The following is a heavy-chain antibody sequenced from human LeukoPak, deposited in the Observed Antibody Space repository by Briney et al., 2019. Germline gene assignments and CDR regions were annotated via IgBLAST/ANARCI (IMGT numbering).Heavy chain of an antibody. CDR1: GVPFSDYY. D-gene: IGHD6-6*01. Sequence: SETLSLTCAVYGVPFSDYYWSWIRQPPGKGLEWIGEIPPSGSTNYNPSLKSRVTISLDTSKNHFSLKLSSVTAADTAVYYCARFEYSSSYWGQGTLVTVSS. J-gene: IGHJ4*02. CDR3: ARFEYSSSY. CDR2: IPPSGST. V-gene: IGHV4-34*01.